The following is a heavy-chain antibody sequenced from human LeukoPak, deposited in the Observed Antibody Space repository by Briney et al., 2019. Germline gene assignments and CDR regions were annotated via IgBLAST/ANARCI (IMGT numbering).Heavy chain of an antibody. CDR1: GFTFSSYA. V-gene: IGHV3-30-3*01. Sequence: GRSLRLSCAASGFTFSSYAMHWVRQAPGKGLEWVAVISYDGSNKYYADSVKGRFTISRDNSKNTLYLQMNSLRAEDTAVYHCARDSGWELLMGIDYWGQGTLVTVSS. CDR2: ISYDGSNK. CDR3: ARDSGWELLMGIDY. D-gene: IGHD1-26*01. J-gene: IGHJ4*02.